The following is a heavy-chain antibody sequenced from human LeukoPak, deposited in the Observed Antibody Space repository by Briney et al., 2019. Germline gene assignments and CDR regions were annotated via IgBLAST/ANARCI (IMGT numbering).Heavy chain of an antibody. CDR3: ANEGPNFDY. CDR1: GFTFSTYA. J-gene: IGHJ4*02. D-gene: IGHD2-8*01. Sequence: GGSLRLSCAASGFTFSTYAMSWVRQAPGKGLEWVSVISSSGHSTHYADSVKGRFTVSRDNSENTVYLQMNSLRAEDTAVYYCANEGPNFDYWGQGTLLTVSS. V-gene: IGHV3-23*01. CDR2: ISSSGHST.